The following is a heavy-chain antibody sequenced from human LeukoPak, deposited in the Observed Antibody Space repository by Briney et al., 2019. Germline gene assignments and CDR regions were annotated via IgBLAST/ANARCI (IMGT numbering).Heavy chain of an antibody. V-gene: IGHV3-21*01. D-gene: IGHD6-13*01. CDR3: ARDAAAGTANWFDP. J-gene: IGHJ5*02. CDR1: GFTFSSYA. Sequence: PGGSLRLSYAASGFTFSSYAMNWVRQAPGKGLEWVSSISSSSSYIYYADSVKGRFTISRDNAKNSLYLQMNSLRAEDTAVYYCARDAAAGTANWFDPWGQGTLVTVSS. CDR2: ISSSSSYI.